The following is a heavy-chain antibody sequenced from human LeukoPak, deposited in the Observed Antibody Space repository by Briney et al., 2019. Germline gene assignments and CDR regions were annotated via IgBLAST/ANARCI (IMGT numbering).Heavy chain of an antibody. CDR2: ISGSGSTI. V-gene: IGHV3-11*01. J-gene: IGHJ4*02. CDR3: ARDGYNWIPKDY. D-gene: IGHD5-24*01. Sequence: GGSLRLSCAASGFTFSDYYMSWIRQAPGKGLEWLSYISGSGSTIYYADSVKGRFTISRDNAKNSLYLQMNSLRAEDTAVYYCARDGYNWIPKDYWGQGTLVTVSS. CDR1: GFTFSDYY.